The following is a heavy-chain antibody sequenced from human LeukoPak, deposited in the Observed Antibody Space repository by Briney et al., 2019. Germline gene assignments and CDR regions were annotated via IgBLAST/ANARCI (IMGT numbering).Heavy chain of an antibody. CDR3: ATAPPLYYYGSGSYRGFDI. J-gene: IGHJ3*02. Sequence: GASVKVSCKVSGYTLTELSMHWVRQAPGKGLEWMGSFDPEDGETIYAQKFRGRVTMTEDTSTDTAYMELSSLRSEDTAVYYCATAPPLYYYGSGSYRGFDIWGQGTMVTVSS. CDR1: GYTLTELS. CDR2: FDPEDGET. D-gene: IGHD3-10*01. V-gene: IGHV1-24*01.